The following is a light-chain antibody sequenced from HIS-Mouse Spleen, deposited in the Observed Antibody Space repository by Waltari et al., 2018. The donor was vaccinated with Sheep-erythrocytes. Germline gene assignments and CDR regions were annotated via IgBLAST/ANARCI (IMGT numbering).Light chain of an antibody. Sequence: DIVMTQSPDSLAGSLGERATINCKSSQSVLYSSNNKNYLAWYQPKPGQPPKLLIYWASTRESGVPDRFSGSGSGTDFTLTISSLQAEDVAVYYCQQYYSTPRTFGQGTKVEIK. CDR1: QSVLYSSNNKNY. V-gene: IGKV4-1*01. CDR2: WAS. J-gene: IGKJ1*01. CDR3: QQYYSTPRT.